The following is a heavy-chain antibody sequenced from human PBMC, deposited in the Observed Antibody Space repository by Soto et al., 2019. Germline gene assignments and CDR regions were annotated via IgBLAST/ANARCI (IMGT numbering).Heavy chain of an antibody. CDR2: IYYSGTT. J-gene: IGHJ6*02. V-gene: IGHV4-39*01. CDR3: ARPNKAMGNGYYGMDV. Sequence: PSETLSLTCTVSGGSISSSSYYWGWIRQPPGKGLEWIGSIYYSGTTYYNTSLKSRVTISVDTSKNQFSLRLSSVTAADTAVYYCARPNKAMGNGYYGMDVWGQGTTVTVSS. D-gene: IGHD5-18*01. CDR1: GGSISSSSYY.